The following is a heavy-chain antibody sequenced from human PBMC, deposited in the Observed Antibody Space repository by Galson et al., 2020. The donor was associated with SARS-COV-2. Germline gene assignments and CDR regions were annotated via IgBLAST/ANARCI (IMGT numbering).Heavy chain of an antibody. CDR3: ASAYSSSWYWYFDL. CDR2: ISYSGST. CDR1: GGSISSYY. D-gene: IGHD6-13*01. Sequence: SETLSLTCTVSGGSISSYYWSWIRQPPGKGLEWIGYISYSGSTNYNPSLKSRVTISVDTSKNQFSLKLSTVTAADTAVYYCASAYSSSWYWYFDLWGRGTLVTVSS. J-gene: IGHJ2*01. V-gene: IGHV4-59*01.